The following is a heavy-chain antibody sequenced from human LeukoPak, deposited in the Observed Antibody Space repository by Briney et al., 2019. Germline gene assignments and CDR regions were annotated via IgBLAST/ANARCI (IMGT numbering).Heavy chain of an antibody. Sequence: SETLSLTCTVSGTSISTYYWSWIRQPPGKGLEWIGYIYYSGSTNYNPSLKSRVTISVDTSKNQFSLKLSSVTAADTAVYYCARHSKYYYDSSGSYVGYFQHWGQGTLVTVSS. V-gene: IGHV4-59*08. CDR1: GTSISTYY. CDR3: ARHSKYYYDSSGSYVGYFQH. J-gene: IGHJ1*01. CDR2: IYYSGST. D-gene: IGHD3-22*01.